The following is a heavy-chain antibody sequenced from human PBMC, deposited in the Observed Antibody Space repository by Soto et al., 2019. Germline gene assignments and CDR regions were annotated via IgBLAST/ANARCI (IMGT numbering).Heavy chain of an antibody. D-gene: IGHD3-16*02. Sequence: ASVKVSCKASGYNFTNYALHWVRQAPGQSLEWLGWLHTGTGSTKYSQKFQGRLTITTDTSTSTAYMELRSLRSEDTAVYYCARSSGGVFGIIIEGSNWLAPWGQGSLVTVSS. CDR3: ARSSGGVFGIIIEGSNWLAP. J-gene: IGHJ5*02. V-gene: IGHV1-3*04. CDR1: GYNFTNYA. CDR2: LHTGTGST.